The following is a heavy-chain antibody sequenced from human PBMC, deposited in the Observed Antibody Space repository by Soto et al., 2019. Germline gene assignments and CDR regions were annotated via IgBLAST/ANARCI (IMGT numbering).Heavy chain of an antibody. Sequence: GGSLRLSCAASGFTFSSYAMSWVRQAPGKGLEWVSAISGSGGSTYYADSVKGRFTISRDNSKNTLYLQMNSLRAEDTAVYYWAKHDCSSTSCYLSYYYYGMDVWGQGTTVTVSS. D-gene: IGHD2-2*01. V-gene: IGHV3-23*01. J-gene: IGHJ6*02. CDR1: GFTFSSYA. CDR2: ISGSGGST. CDR3: AKHDCSSTSCYLSYYYYGMDV.